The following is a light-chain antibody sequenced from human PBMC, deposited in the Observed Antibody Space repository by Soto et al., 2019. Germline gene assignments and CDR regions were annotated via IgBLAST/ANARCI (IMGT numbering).Light chain of an antibody. J-gene: IGLJ3*02. CDR2: EVT. CDR1: DSDVGAYNF. V-gene: IGLV2-14*01. CDR3: CSYTRTATPWV. Sequence: QSALTQPASASGSLGQSITIPCTGSDSDVGAYNFVSWYQQRPGTAPKLIIYEVTGRPSGVSGRFSGSKSGNTASLNISGLQAEDEADYHCCSYTRTATPWVFGGGTKLTVL.